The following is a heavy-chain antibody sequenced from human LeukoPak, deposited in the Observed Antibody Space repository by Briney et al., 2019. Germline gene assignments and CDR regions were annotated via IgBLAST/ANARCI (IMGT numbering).Heavy chain of an antibody. V-gene: IGHV7-4-1*02. D-gene: IGHD3-22*01. J-gene: IGHJ4*02. CDR1: GYTFTSYA. CDR3: ARVVYDSSGYYDSAYYFDY. Sequence: ASVKASCKASGYTFTSYAMNWVRQAPGQGLEWMGWINTNTGNPTYAQGFTGRFVFSLDTAVSTAYLQISSLKAEDTAVYYCARVVYDSSGYYDSAYYFDYRGQGTLVTVSS. CDR2: INTNTGNP.